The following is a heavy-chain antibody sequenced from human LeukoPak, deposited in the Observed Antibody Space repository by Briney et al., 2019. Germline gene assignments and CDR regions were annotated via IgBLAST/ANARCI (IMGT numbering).Heavy chain of an antibody. V-gene: IGHV3-21*01. D-gene: IGHD4-17*01. Sequence: GGSLRLSCAASGFTFSSYGMNWVRQAPGKGLEWVSFVSIGGSFIYYADSVKGRFTITRDDAKNSLYLQMNSLTAEDTAEYYCARNKINTVTTGWYFDLWGRGTLVSVSS. CDR3: ARNKINTVTTGWYFDL. CDR2: VSIGGSFI. J-gene: IGHJ2*01. CDR1: GFTFSSYG.